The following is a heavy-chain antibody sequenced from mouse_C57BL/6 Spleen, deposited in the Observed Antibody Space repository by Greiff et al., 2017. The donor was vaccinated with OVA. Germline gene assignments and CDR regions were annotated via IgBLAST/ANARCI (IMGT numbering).Heavy chain of an antibody. CDR2: IWTGGGT. D-gene: IGHD1-1*01. J-gene: IGHJ2*01. CDR3: ARNYYGSSYYFDY. Sequence: VQLQQSGPGLVAPSQSLSITCTVSGFSLTSYAISWVRQPPGKGLEWLGVIWTGGGTNYNSALKSRLSISKDNSKSQVFLKMNSLQTDDTARYYCARNYYGSSYYFDYWGQGTTRTVSS. V-gene: IGHV2-9-1*01. CDR1: GFSLTSYA.